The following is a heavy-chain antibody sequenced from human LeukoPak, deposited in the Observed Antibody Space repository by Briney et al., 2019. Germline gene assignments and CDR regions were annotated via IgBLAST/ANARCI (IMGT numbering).Heavy chain of an antibody. CDR1: GFTFSSYA. V-gene: IGHV3-23*01. CDR2: ISGSGGST. CDR3: ARGDDHFDSSGYYYYFDY. J-gene: IGHJ4*02. Sequence: PGGSLRLSCAASGFTFSSYAMSWVRQAPGKGLEWVSAISGSGGSTYYADSVKGRFTISRDNSKKTVYLQMNSLGAEDTAVYYCARGDDHFDSSGYYYYFDYWGQGTLVTVSS. D-gene: IGHD3-22*01.